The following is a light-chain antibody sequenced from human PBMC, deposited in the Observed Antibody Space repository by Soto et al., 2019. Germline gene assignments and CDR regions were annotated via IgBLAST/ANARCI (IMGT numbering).Light chain of an antibody. V-gene: IGKV1-12*01. CDR1: QPISNW. CDR3: QQANSLPPLT. J-gene: IGKJ4*01. Sequence: ILVTQSPSSVSASVGDRVTITCRASQPISNWLAWYQQKPGKAPKLLIYAASSLQSGVPSRFSGSGSGTHFTLTISSLQPEDFAPYYCQQANSLPPLTFGGGTTVEIK. CDR2: AAS.